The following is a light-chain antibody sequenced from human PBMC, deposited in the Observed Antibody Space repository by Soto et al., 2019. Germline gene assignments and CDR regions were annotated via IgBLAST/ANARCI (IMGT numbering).Light chain of an antibody. CDR3: SSYTSSSTWV. CDR2: EVS. V-gene: IGLV2-14*01. J-gene: IGLJ3*02. Sequence: QSALTQPASVSGSPGQSITISCTGTSSDVGGHNYVSWYKQHPGKAPKLMIYEVSNRPSGVSNRFSGSKSGNTASLTISGLQAEDEADYYCSSYTSSSTWVFGGGTKLTVL. CDR1: SSDVGGHNY.